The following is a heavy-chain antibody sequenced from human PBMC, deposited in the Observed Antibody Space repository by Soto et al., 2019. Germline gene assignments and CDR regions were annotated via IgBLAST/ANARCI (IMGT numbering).Heavy chain of an antibody. CDR3: ARDEGAIYYYYYYGMDV. CDR1: GYTFTGYY. CDR2: INPNSGGT. Sequence: ASVKVSCKASGYTFTGYYMHWVRQAPGQGLEWMGWINPNSGGTNYAQKFQGRVTMTRDTSISTAYMELSRLRSDDTAVYYCARDEGAIYYYYYYGMDVWGQGTTVTSP. D-gene: IGHD1-26*01. V-gene: IGHV1-2*02. J-gene: IGHJ6*02.